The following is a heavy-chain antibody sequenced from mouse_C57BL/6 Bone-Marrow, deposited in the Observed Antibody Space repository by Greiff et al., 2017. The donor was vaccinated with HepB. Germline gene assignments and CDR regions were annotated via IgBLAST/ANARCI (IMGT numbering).Heavy chain of an antibody. CDR1: GFNIKDDY. V-gene: IGHV14-4*01. CDR2: IDPENGDT. D-gene: IGHD1-1*01. J-gene: IGHJ4*01. Sequence: VQLQQSGAELVRPGASVKLSCTASGFNIKDDYMHWVKQRPEQGLEWIGWIDPENGDTEYASKFQGKATITADTSSNTAYLQLSSLTSEDSAVYYCANYYGSSLWGQGTSVTVSS. CDR3: ANYYGSSL.